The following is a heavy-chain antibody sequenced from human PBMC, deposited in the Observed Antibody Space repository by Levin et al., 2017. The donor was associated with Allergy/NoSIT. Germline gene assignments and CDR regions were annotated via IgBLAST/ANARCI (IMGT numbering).Heavy chain of an antibody. CDR2: IDPSDSYT. Sequence: GESLKISCKGSGYSFTSYWISWVRQMPGKGLEWMGRIDPSDSYTNYSPSFQGHVTISADKSISTAYLQWSSLKASDTAMYYCARQVFTMVRGVIPSASGMDVWGQGTTVTVSS. CDR3: ARQVFTMVRGVIPSASGMDV. J-gene: IGHJ6*02. D-gene: IGHD3-10*01. CDR1: GYSFTSYW. V-gene: IGHV5-10-1*01.